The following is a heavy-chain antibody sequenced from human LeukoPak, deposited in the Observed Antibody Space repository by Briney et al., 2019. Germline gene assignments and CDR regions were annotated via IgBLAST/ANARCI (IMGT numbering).Heavy chain of an antibody. CDR3: ARDAQWELRAFDV. CDR1: GGTFSSYA. J-gene: IGHJ3*01. Sequence: SVKVSCKASGGTFSSYAISWVRQAPGQGLEWMGGIIPIFDRPNYAQKFEGRVTITADKSTNTTYMEISSLTSDDTAVYYCARDAQWELRAFDVWGRGTMVIVSS. CDR2: IIPIFDRP. D-gene: IGHD1-26*01. V-gene: IGHV1-69*06.